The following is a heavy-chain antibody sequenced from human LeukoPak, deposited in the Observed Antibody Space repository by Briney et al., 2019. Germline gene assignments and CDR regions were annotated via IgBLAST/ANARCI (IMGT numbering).Heavy chain of an antibody. V-gene: IGHV4-39*07. CDR1: GGSISSDNYY. D-gene: IGHD5-18*01. CDR3: ARVVGYSYGDSYFDY. Sequence: SETLSLTCTASGGSISSDNYYWGWIRQPPGKGLEFIGSIYYSGSTYYNPSLKSRVTISVDTSKNQFSLKLSSVTAADTAVYCCARVVGYSYGDSYFDYWGQGTLVTVSS. J-gene: IGHJ4*02. CDR2: IYYSGST.